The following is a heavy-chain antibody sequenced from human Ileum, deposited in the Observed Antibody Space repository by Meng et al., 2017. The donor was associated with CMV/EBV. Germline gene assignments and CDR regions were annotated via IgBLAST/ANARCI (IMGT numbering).Heavy chain of an antibody. Sequence: GESLKISCAASGFTFSKYAMNWVRQAPGKGLEWVSIVYGGDSSTYYADPVKGRFTITRDNSKNALYLQMNSQRVEDTAIYYCVKGLRFLDYWGQGTLVTVSS. CDR3: VKGLRFLDY. D-gene: IGHD3-3*01. CDR1: GFTFSKYA. CDR2: VYGGDSST. J-gene: IGHJ4*02. V-gene: IGHV3-23*03.